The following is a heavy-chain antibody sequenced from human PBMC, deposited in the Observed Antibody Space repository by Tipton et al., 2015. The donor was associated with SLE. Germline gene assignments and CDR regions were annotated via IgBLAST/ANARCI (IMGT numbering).Heavy chain of an antibody. CDR2: VYYSGSI. Sequence: TLSLTCTVYGGSVSSSSYFWGWIRQSPGKGLEWLANVYYSGSIDYNPSLRRRVTISVDTSKNQFSLQLTSVTAADTAVYYCAREDSGLIDAFDIWGQGTMVTVSS. J-gene: IGHJ3*02. CDR3: AREDSGLIDAFDI. V-gene: IGHV4-39*07. D-gene: IGHD6-19*01. CDR1: GGSVSSSSYF.